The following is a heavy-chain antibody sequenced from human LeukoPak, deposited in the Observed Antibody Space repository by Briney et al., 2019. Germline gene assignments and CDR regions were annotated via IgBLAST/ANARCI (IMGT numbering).Heavy chain of an antibody. Sequence: GGSLRLSRAASGFTFSNYWMSWVRQAPGKGLEWVANMKQDGSEIYYADSVKGRFTIARDNANNSLYLQMNNLRAEDTAVYYCAKREGYSIFDYWGQGTLVTVSS. CDR3: AKREGYSIFDY. CDR2: MKQDGSEI. J-gene: IGHJ4*02. V-gene: IGHV3-7*03. D-gene: IGHD5-24*01. CDR1: GFTFSNYW.